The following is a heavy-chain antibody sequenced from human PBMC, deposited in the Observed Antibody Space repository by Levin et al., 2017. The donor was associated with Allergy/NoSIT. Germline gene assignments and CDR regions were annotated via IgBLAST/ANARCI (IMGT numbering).Heavy chain of an antibody. CDR3: ARDLRNWVIGVWYFDL. D-gene: IGHD3-22*01. CDR2: IYHSGST. Sequence: KASETLSLTCAVSGGSISSSNWWSWVRQPPGKGLEWIGEIYHSGSTNYNPSLKSRVTISVDKSKNQFSLKLSSVTAADTAVYYCARDLRNWVIGVWYFDLWGRGTLVTVSS. V-gene: IGHV4-4*02. J-gene: IGHJ2*01. CDR1: GGSISSSNW.